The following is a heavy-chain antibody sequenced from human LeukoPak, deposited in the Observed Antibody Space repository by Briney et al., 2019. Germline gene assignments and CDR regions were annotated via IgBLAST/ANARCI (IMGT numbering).Heavy chain of an antibody. Sequence: PSETLSLTCSVSGGSISSAGHYWSWVRQHPGKGLEWIGYINYSGSTYYNPSHKSRVTISLDTSKNQFSLNLNSVTAADTAFYYCASIPTVTPQYYFDYWGQGSLVTVSS. D-gene: IGHD4-17*01. CDR3: ASIPTVTPQYYFDY. V-gene: IGHV4-31*03. CDR1: GGSISSAGHY. CDR2: INYSGST. J-gene: IGHJ4*02.